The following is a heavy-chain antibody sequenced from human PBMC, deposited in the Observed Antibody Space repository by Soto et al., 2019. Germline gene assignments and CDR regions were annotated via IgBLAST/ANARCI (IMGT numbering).Heavy chain of an antibody. D-gene: IGHD3-10*01. CDR1: GGTFSSYT. CDR2: IIPILGIA. J-gene: IGHJ4*02. V-gene: IGHV1-69*10. Sequence: SVKVSCKASGGTFSSYTISWVRQAPGQGLEWMGGIIPILGIANYAQKFQGRVTITADKSTSTAYMELSSLRSEDTAVYYCASPSGGSGSYYFDYWGQGTLVTVSS. CDR3: ASPSGGSGSYYFDY.